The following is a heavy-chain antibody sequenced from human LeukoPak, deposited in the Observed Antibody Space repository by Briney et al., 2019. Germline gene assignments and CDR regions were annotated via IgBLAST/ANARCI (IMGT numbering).Heavy chain of an antibody. CDR3: AKDMARQRIIDWYSAFDI. D-gene: IGHD3-9*01. J-gene: IGHJ3*02. Sequence: GGSLRLSCAASGFTFSSYAMSWVRQGPGKGLEWVSGISWKSGSIDYADSVKGRFTISRDNAKNSLYLQMNSLRADDTALYHCAKDMARQRIIDWYSAFDIWGQGTMVTVSS. CDR2: ISWKSGSI. V-gene: IGHV3-9*01. CDR1: GFTFSSYA.